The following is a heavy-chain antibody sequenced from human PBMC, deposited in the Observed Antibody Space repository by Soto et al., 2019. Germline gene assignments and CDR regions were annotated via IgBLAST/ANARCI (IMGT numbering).Heavy chain of an antibody. Sequence: QVQLQESGPGLVKPSETLSLTCTVSGGSISSYYWSWIRQPPGKGLEWIGYIYYSGSTNYNPSLKSRVTISVDTSKNQFSLKLSSVTAADTAVYYCARGITVFSSSWFLRYFDLWGRGTLVTVSS. J-gene: IGHJ2*01. CDR3: ARGITVFSSSWFLRYFDL. D-gene: IGHD6-13*01. CDR1: GGSISSYY. CDR2: IYYSGST. V-gene: IGHV4-59*01.